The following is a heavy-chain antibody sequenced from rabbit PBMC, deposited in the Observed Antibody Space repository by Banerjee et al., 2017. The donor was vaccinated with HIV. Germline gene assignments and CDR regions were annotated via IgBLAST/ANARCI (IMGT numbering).Heavy chain of an antibody. Sequence: EESGGDLVKPEGSLTLTCTASGFSFSSSYWICWVRQAPGKGLEWIACIYAGDGNTDYASWAKGRFTISKTSSTTVTLQMTSLTAADTATYFCAREFNGYFTLWGPGTLVTVS. CDR2: IYAGDGNT. CDR1: GFSFSSSYW. J-gene: IGHJ4*01. V-gene: IGHV1S45*01. D-gene: IGHD6-1*01. CDR3: AREFNGYFTL.